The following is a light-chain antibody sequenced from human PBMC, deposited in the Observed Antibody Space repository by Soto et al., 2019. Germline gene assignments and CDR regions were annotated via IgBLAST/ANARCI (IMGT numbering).Light chain of an antibody. V-gene: IGKV4-1*01. CDR3: QQYYSTPIT. Sequence: DIVMTQAPDSLAVSLGERATINCKSSQSVLYSSNNKNYLAWYQQKPGQPPKLLIYWASTRESGLPDRFSGSGSGTDSTLTISRLQAEDVAVYYCQQYYSTPITFGQGTRLEIK. J-gene: IGKJ5*01. CDR1: QSVLYSSNNKNY. CDR2: WAS.